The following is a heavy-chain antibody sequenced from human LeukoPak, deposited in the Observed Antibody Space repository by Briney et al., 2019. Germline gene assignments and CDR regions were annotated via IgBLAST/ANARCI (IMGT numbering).Heavy chain of an antibody. CDR3: ARDTVRYCSSTSCYSPVDP. Sequence: ASVKVSCKASGYTFTSYGISWVRQAPGQGREGMGWISAYNGNTNYAQKLQGRVTMTTDTSTSTAYMALRSLRSDDTAVYYCARDTVRYCSSTSCYSPVDPWGQGTLVPVSS. CDR2: ISAYNGNT. D-gene: IGHD2-2*02. V-gene: IGHV1-18*01. J-gene: IGHJ5*02. CDR1: GYTFTSYG.